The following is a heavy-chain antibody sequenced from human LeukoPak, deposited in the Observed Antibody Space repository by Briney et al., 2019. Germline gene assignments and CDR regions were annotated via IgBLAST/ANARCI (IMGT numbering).Heavy chain of an antibody. CDR1: GGSLSKGDYY. D-gene: IGHD2-2*01. CDR2: IYYSGST. V-gene: IGHV4-30-4*01. Sequence: PSETLSLTCTVSGGSLSKGDYYWSWIRHPPGKGLEWIGYIYYSGSTYYNPSLKSRVTISVDTSKNQFSLKLSSVTAADTAVYYCARDIVVVPAASYFDYWGQGTLVTVSS. CDR3: ARDIVVVPAASYFDY. J-gene: IGHJ4*02.